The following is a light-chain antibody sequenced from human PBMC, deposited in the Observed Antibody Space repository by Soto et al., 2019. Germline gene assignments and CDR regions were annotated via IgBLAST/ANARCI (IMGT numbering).Light chain of an antibody. J-gene: IGKJ2*01. Sequence: ETQIAEPASSVSSCLACRVSHPFLSSEDISTWLAWYQKKPGKAPKLMIYAAYSLQSGVPSRFRGSGSGTDFTLTIRSLQPEDLAAYYGQKYRSYSPYTGGKGHMVGIK. CDR1: EDISTW. CDR2: AAY. CDR3: QKYRSYSPYT. V-gene: IGKV1-12*01.